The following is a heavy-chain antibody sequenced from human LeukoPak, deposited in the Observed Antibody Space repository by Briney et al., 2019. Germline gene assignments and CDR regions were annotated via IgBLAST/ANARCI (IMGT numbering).Heavy chain of an antibody. V-gene: IGHV4-39*01. Sequence: SETLSLTCTVSGGSIDSRSYYWDWVRQAPGKGLEWIGTIYHSWSSEYTPSLKSRVAIFVDTSKNQFSLILHSVAAADTAVYYCARRSEFDNTHYHYFDYWGEGALVTVSP. CDR2: IYHSWSS. CDR1: GGSIDSRSYY. J-gene: IGHJ4*02. D-gene: IGHD2-15*01. CDR3: ARRSEFDNTHYHYFDY.